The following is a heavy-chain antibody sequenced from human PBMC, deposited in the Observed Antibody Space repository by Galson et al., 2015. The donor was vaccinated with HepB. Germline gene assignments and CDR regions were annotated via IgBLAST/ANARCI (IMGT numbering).Heavy chain of an antibody. D-gene: IGHD1-26*01. CDR3: ARVGATTSDY. CDR2: IYSGGST. Sequence: SLRLSCAASGFTVSSHYMSWVRQAPGKGLEWVSIIYSGGSTYYADSVKGRFTISRDNSKNTVYLQMNSLRAEDTAVYYCARVGATTSDYWGQGTLVTVSS. J-gene: IGHJ4*02. V-gene: IGHV3-53*01. CDR1: GFTVSSHY.